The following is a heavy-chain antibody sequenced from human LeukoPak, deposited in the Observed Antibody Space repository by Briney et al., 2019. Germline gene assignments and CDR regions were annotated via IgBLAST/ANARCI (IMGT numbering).Heavy chain of an antibody. CDR2: IYYSGST. J-gene: IGHJ4*02. CDR3: ARLYSSSLGRVFDY. CDR1: VGSISSYY. Sequence: SETLSLTCTVSVGSISSYYWSWIRQPPGKGLEWIGYIYYSGSTNYSPSLKSRVTISVATSKNQCSLKLSSVTAADTAVYYCARLYSSSLGRVFDYWGQGTLVTVSS. V-gene: IGHV4-59*01. D-gene: IGHD6-13*01.